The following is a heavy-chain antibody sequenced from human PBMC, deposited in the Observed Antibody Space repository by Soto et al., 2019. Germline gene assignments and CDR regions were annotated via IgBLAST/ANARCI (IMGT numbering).Heavy chain of an antibody. Sequence: QVQLQESGPGLVKPSETLSLTCKVSGGFISSYYWSWIRQPPGKGLEWIGYIYYIGSTNYNPSLKSHVSIAVDXXHXPXXMNLSCVTAADTAVYSCARQGTAAAGSYYYTGMDVWGQGTTVTVSS. D-gene: IGHD2-2*01. J-gene: IGHJ6*02. CDR2: IYYIGST. CDR3: ARQGTAAAGSYYYTGMDV. V-gene: IGHV4-59*08. CDR1: GGFISSYY.